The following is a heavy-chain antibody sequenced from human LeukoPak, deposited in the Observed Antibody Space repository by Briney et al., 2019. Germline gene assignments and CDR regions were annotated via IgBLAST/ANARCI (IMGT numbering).Heavy chain of an antibody. CDR3: ARDPSSVLLWFGESDGPHFDY. J-gene: IGHJ4*02. Sequence: ASVKVSCKASGYTFTGYYMHWVRQAPGQGLEWMGWINPNSGGTNYAQKFQGRVTMTRDTSISTAYMELRSLRSDDTAVYYCARDPSSVLLWFGESDGPHFDYWGQGTLVTVSS. V-gene: IGHV1-2*02. CDR2: INPNSGGT. CDR1: GYTFTGYY. D-gene: IGHD3-10*01.